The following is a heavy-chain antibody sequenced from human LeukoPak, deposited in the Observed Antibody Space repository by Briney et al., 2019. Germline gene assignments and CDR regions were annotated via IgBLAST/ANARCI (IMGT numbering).Heavy chain of an antibody. Sequence: SGGSLRLSCAASGFTFSDYYMSWIRQAPGKGLEWVSYISSSGSTIYYADSVKGRFTISRDNAKNSLYLQMNSLRAEDTAVYYCARTNTIFGVVIMGYYYYMDVWGKGTTVTVSS. J-gene: IGHJ6*03. CDR3: ARTNTIFGVVIMGYYYYMDV. D-gene: IGHD3-3*01. V-gene: IGHV3-11*04. CDR1: GFTFSDYY. CDR2: ISSSGSTI.